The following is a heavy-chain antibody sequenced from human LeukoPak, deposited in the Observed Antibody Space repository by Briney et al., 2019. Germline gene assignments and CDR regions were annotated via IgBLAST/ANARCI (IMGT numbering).Heavy chain of an antibody. Sequence: GGSLRLSCAASGFTFSNYWMHWVRQAPGKGLVWVSRINSDGSSTNYADSVEGRFTISRDNAKNTLYLQMNSLRAKDTAVYYCASQRWLQSSFDYWGQGTLVTVSS. CDR3: ASQRWLQSSFDY. V-gene: IGHV3-74*01. CDR1: GFTFSNYW. CDR2: INSDGSST. D-gene: IGHD5-24*01. J-gene: IGHJ4*02.